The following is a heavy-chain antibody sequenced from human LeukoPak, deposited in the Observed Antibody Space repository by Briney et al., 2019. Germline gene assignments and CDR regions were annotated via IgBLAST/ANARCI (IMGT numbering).Heavy chain of an antibody. Sequence: GGSLRLSCAPSGFTFSGYWMHWVRQAPGKGLVWVSRISSDGTSTSYADSVKGRFTISRDNAKNTLYLQMNSLRAEDTAVYYCARVHYGDYVDYWGQGTLVTVSS. CDR2: ISSDGTST. V-gene: IGHV3-74*01. CDR3: ARVHYGDYVDY. CDR1: GFTFSGYW. D-gene: IGHD4-17*01. J-gene: IGHJ4*02.